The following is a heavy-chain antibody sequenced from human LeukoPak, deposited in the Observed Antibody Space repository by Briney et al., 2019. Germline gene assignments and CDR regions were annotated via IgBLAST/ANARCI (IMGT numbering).Heavy chain of an antibody. D-gene: IGHD2-15*01. V-gene: IGHV3-23*01. Sequence: GGSLRLSCAASGFTFSSYAMSWVRQAPGKGLEWVSAISGSGGSTYYADSVKGRFTISRDNSKNTLYLQMNSLRAEDTAVYYCAKERGGNIVVVVAATVYFDYWGQGTLVTVSS. CDR2: ISGSGGST. CDR1: GFTFSSYA. CDR3: AKERGGNIVVVVAATVYFDY. J-gene: IGHJ4*02.